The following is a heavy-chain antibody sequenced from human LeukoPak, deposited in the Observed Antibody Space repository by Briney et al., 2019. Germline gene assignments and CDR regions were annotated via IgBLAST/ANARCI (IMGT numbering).Heavy chain of an antibody. CDR2: ISYDGSNK. V-gene: IGHV3-30*04. J-gene: IGHJ4*02. CDR3: AREGYYGSGSPPSLYFDY. D-gene: IGHD3-10*01. CDR1: GFTFGSYA. Sequence: PGGSLRLSCAASGFTFGSYAMHWVRQAPGKGLEWVAFISYDGSNKDYADSVQGRLTISRDDSRSTLYLQMNSLRPEDTANYYCAREGYYGSGSPPSLYFDYWGQGTLVTVSS.